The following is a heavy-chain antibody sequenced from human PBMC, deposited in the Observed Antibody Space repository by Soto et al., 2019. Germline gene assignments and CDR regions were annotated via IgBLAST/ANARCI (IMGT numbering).Heavy chain of an antibody. CDR3: AKDLLFDP. CDR1: GFTFMTSA. Sequence: RSCEASGFTFMTSAMKWVRQAPGKGLESVALISGSGSTFYTDSVKGRLAISRDNSKNRVYLQMNGLRADDTAVYFCAKDLLFDPRGQGTLVTVSS. V-gene: IGHV3-23*01. J-gene: IGHJ5*02. CDR2: ISGSGST.